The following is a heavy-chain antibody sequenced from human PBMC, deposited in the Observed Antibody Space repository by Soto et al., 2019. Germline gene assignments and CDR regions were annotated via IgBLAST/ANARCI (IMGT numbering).Heavy chain of an antibody. CDR2: ISAYNGNT. D-gene: IGHD3-22*01. V-gene: IGHV1-18*01. CDR1: GYTLTSYG. J-gene: IGHJ3*02. CDR3: ARAGAFYETSGYPWSTFDI. Sequence: QVHLVQSGAEVKKPGASVKVSCKASGYTLTSYGTSWVRQAPGQGLQWMGWISAYNGNTNYADKLQGRVTMTTDTSTSTAHMEVRSLRSDDTAVYYCARAGAFYETSGYPWSTFDIWGQGTMVTVSS.